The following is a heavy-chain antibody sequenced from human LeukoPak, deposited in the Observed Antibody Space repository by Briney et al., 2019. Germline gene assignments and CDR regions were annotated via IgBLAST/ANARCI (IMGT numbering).Heavy chain of an antibody. V-gene: IGHV1-18*01. D-gene: IGHD4-17*01. J-gene: IGHJ3*02. Sequence: ASVKVSCKASGYTFTSYGISWVRQAPGQGLEWMGWISAYNGNTNYAQKLQGRVTMTTDTSTSTAYMELRSLRSDDTAVYYCARAYYGDYPDDAFDIWGQGTMATVSS. CDR1: GYTFTSYG. CDR2: ISAYNGNT. CDR3: ARAYYGDYPDDAFDI.